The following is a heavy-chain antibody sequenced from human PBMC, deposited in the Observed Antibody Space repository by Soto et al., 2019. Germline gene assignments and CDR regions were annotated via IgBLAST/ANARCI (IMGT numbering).Heavy chain of an antibody. Sequence: PSETLSLTCTVSGGSISSYYWSWIRQPPGKGLEWIGYIHYSGSTSYNPSLESRLTISVDTSRNQFSLKLSSLTAADTAVYYCARAESSGYYWLNYWGPGTLVTVSS. D-gene: IGHD5-12*01. CDR2: IHYSGST. CDR3: ARAESSGYYWLNY. J-gene: IGHJ4*02. V-gene: IGHV4-59*01. CDR1: GGSISSYY.